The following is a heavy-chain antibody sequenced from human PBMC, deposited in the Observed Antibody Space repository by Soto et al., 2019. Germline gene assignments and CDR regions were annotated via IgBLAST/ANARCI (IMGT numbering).Heavy chain of an antibody. J-gene: IGHJ4*02. D-gene: IGHD3-10*01. Sequence: ASVKVSCKASGNTHTIYFIHWLRQARGQGLEWMGWINSVSGGTNYAHKFQGRVTMTRDTSTTTAFMELSGLRSDDTAVYFCARGGSYYAHWGQGALVTVSS. V-gene: IGHV1-2*02. CDR3: ARGGSYYAH. CDR1: GNTHTIYF. CDR2: INSVSGGT.